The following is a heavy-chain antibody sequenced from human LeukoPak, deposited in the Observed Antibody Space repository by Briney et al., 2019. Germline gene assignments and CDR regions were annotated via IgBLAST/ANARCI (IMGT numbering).Heavy chain of an antibody. Sequence: PSETLSLTCTVSGASISSYYWSWIRQSPGKGLEWIAYIYYSDSTNYNPSLKSRVTISVLTSKNRFSLKLSSVTAADTAVYHCATLTGGDDAFDIWGQGTMVTVSS. CDR3: ATLTGGDDAFDI. V-gene: IGHV4-59*01. CDR1: GASISSYY. CDR2: IYYSDST. J-gene: IGHJ3*02. D-gene: IGHD4-23*01.